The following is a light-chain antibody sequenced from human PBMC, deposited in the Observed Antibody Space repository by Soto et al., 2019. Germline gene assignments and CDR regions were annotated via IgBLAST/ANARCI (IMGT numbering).Light chain of an antibody. Sequence: QSALTQPASVSGSPGQSITISCTGTSSDVGAYNYVSWYQQHPGKAPKLMISEVSDRPSGVSNRFSGSKSGNTASLTISGLQAEDEADYYCSSYTTSSTPVVFGGGTKLTV. CDR2: EVS. CDR1: SSDVGAYNY. V-gene: IGLV2-14*01. CDR3: SSYTTSSTPVV. J-gene: IGLJ2*01.